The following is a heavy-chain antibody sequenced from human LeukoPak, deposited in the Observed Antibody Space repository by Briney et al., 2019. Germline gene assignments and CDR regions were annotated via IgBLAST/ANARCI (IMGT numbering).Heavy chain of an antibody. CDR2: ISANGADT. V-gene: IGHV3-23*01. J-gene: IGHJ4*02. CDR3: AKDRGGGSYFSYFDY. D-gene: IGHD1-26*01. CDR1: GFTFSNYA. Sequence: GGSLRLSCVASGFTFSNYAMSWVRQAPGKGLEWVSPISANGADTYYPDSVKGRFTISRDNSKNTLYLQMNSLRAEDTAVYYCAKDRGGGSYFSYFDYWGQGTLVTVSS.